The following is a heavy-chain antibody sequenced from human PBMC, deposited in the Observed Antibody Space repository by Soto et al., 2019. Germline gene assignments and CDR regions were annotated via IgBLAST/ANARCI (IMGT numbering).Heavy chain of an antibody. CDR3: ARSRDSGSPHGDWFDP. D-gene: IGHD3-10*01. J-gene: IGHJ5*02. CDR1: GYSFTSYW. Sequence: PGESLKISCKGSGYSFTSYWISWVRQMPGKGLEWMGRIDPSDSYTNYSPSFQGHVTISADKSISTAYLQWSSLKASDTAMYYCARSRDSGSPHGDWFDPWGQGTLVTVSS. CDR2: IDPSDSYT. V-gene: IGHV5-10-1*01.